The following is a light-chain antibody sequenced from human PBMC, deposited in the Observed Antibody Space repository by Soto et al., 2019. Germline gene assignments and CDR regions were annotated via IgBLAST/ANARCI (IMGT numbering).Light chain of an antibody. CDR1: QSVSSSY. J-gene: IGKJ1*01. CDR3: QKYGIPPWP. Sequence: EIVLTQSPGTLSLSPGERATLSCRASQSVSSSYLVWHQQKPGQAPRLLIYAASRRATGIPDRFSGSGSGTDFTRSISRLEPVDVAVYYCQKYGIPPWPFGQGTTA. CDR2: AAS. V-gene: IGKV3-20*01.